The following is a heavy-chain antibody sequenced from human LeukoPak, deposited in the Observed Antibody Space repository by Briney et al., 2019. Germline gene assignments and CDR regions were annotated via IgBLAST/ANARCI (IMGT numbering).Heavy chain of an antibody. Sequence: GGSLRLSCAASGFTFSSYSKNWVRQAPGKGLEWVSSISSSSSYIYYADSVKGRFTISRDNAKNSLYLQMNSLRAEDTAVYYCARDRNGDYFDYWGQGTLVTVSS. D-gene: IGHD4-17*01. CDR2: ISSSSSYI. CDR3: ARDRNGDYFDY. J-gene: IGHJ4*02. CDR1: GFTFSSYS. V-gene: IGHV3-21*01.